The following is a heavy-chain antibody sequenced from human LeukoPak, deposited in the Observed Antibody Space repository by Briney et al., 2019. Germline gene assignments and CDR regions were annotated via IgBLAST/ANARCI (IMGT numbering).Heavy chain of an antibody. CDR1: GFTFSSHS. Sequence: PGGSLRLSCAASGFTFSSHSMNWVRQAPGKGLEWVSYISSSSSTIYYADSVKGRFTISRDNAKNSLYLQMNSLRAEDTAVYYCGRDYASSWTPLFNYWGQGTLVTVSS. V-gene: IGHV3-48*01. J-gene: IGHJ4*02. CDR2: ISSSSSTI. D-gene: IGHD6-13*01. CDR3: GRDYASSWTPLFNY.